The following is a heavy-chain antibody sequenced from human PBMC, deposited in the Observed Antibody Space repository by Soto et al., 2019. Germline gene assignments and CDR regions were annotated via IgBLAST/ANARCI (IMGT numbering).Heavy chain of an antibody. V-gene: IGHV1-18*01. CDR1: GYTFTSYG. J-gene: IGHJ4*02. CDR2: ISAYNGNT. Sequence: QVPLVQSGAEVKKPGASVKVSCKASGYTFTSYGIAWMRQAPGQGLEWMGWISAYNGNTDYAQKVHGRVTMTSDTSTGTAYMELGSLRSDDTAVYYCARAVATIPLWFPHYWGQGTLVTVSS. D-gene: IGHD5-12*01. CDR3: ARAVATIPLWFPHY.